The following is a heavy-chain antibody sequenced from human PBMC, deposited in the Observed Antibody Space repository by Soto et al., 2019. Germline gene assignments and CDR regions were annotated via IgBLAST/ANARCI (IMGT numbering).Heavy chain of an antibody. CDR3: TRGSGSVDAFDI. J-gene: IGHJ3*02. CDR2: IYWDDDK. D-gene: IGHD3-10*01. V-gene: IGHV2-5*02. CDR1: GFSLSTSGVG. Sequence: QITLKESGPTLVKPTQTLTLTCTFSGFSLSTSGVGVGWIRQPPGKALEWLALIYWDDDKPYSPFLKSRLTLTKDTSKHQVVLKLTNMVPVDTATYYCTRGSGSVDAFDIWGQGTMVTVSS.